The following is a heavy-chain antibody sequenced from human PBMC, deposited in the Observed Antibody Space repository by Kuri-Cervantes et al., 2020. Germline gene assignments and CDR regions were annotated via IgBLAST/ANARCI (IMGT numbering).Heavy chain of an antibody. CDR2: IWYDGSNK. CDR1: GFTFSSYG. CDR3: ARRPSDPIPFDY. D-gene: IGHD2-21*02. Sequence: GGSLRLSCAASGFTFSSYGMHWVRQAPGKGLEWVAVIWYDGSNKYYADSVKGRFTISRDNAKNTLYLQMNSLRAEDTAVYYCARRPSDPIPFDYWGQGTLVTVSS. J-gene: IGHJ4*02. V-gene: IGHV3-33*08.